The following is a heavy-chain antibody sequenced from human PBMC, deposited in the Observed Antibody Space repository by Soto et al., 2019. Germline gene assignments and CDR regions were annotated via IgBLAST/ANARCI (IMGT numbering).Heavy chain of an antibody. CDR2: ISGSGGST. D-gene: IGHD5-12*01. V-gene: IGHV3-23*01. CDR3: AKDHDSLSVYDWRTPYYFDY. J-gene: IGHJ4*02. CDR1: GCIFSNYA. Sequence: EVQLLASGGGLLQPGGSLRLACAASGCIFSNYALSWVRQAPGKGLEWVSGISGSGGSTYYADSVKDRFTIYRDTSKNTLYMRMNSLRAEDTAVYYCAKDHDSLSVYDWRTPYYFDYWGQGTLVTVSS.